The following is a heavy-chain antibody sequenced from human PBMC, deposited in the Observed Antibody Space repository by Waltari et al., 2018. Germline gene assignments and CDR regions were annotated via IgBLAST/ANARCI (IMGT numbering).Heavy chain of an antibody. CDR2: IRYDGSNK. CDR3: AKVSSGWSYYFDY. Sequence: QVQLVESGGGVVQPGGSLSLSCAASGFTFSSYGMHWVRQAPGKGLEWVAFIRYDGSNKYYADSVKGRFTISRDNSKNTLYLQMNSLRAEDTAVYYCAKVSSGWSYYFDYWGQGTLVTVSS. J-gene: IGHJ4*02. D-gene: IGHD6-19*01. V-gene: IGHV3-30*02. CDR1: GFTFSSYG.